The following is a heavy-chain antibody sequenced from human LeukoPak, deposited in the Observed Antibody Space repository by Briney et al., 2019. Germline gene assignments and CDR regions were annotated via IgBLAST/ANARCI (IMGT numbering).Heavy chain of an antibody. V-gene: IGHV3-23*01. Sequence: GGSLRLSCAASGFTFSSYAMSWVRQAPGKGLEWVSAISGSGGSTYYADSVKGRFTISRDNSKNPLYLQMNSLRAEDTAVYYCAKAPSSGSYFHFDYWGQGTLVTVSS. CDR2: ISGSGGST. D-gene: IGHD1-26*01. CDR3: AKAPSSGSYFHFDY. J-gene: IGHJ4*02. CDR1: GFTFSSYA.